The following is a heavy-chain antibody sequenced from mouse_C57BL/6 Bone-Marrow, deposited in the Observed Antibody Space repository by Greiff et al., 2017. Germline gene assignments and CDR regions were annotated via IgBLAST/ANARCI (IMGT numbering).Heavy chain of an antibody. CDR1: GFNIKDYY. Sequence: EVKLMESGAELVRPGASVKLSCTASGFNIKDYYMHWVKQRPEQGLEWIGRIDPEDGDTEYAPKFQGKATMPADTSSNTAYLQLSSLTSEDTAVYYCTTYDGYLDYWGQGTTLTVSS. CDR3: TTYDGYLDY. CDR2: IDPEDGDT. D-gene: IGHD2-3*01. J-gene: IGHJ2*01. V-gene: IGHV14-1*01.